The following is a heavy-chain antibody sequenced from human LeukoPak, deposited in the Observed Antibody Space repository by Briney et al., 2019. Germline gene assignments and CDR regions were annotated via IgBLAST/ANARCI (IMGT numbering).Heavy chain of an antibody. CDR3: ATDHCTRTNCYEDYYHGMDV. J-gene: IGHJ6*02. V-gene: IGHV1-2*02. D-gene: IGHD2-2*01. Sequence: ASVKVSCKASGYTFTGYYVHWVRQAPGQGLEWMGWVNPNNGVTEYAQEFQGRVTMTRDTSLSTAYMELSRLRSDDTAVYYCATDHCTRTNCYEDYYHGMDVWGQGTTVTVSS. CDR1: GYTFTGYY. CDR2: VNPNNGVT.